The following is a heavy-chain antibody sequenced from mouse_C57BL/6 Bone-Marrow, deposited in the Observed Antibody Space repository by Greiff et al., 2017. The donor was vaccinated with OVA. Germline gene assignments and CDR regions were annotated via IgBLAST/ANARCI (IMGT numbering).Heavy chain of an antibody. J-gene: IGHJ2*01. V-gene: IGHV14-3*01. CDR2: IDPANGNT. CDR1: GFTFSNTS. CDR3: ARWACGFDY. Sequence: VQLQQSVAELVRPGASVKLSCTASGFTFSNTSMPWVLHSPEPVLSWIGRIDPANGNTKYAPKFQGKATITADTSSNTAYLQLSSLTSEDTAIYYCARWACGFDYGGQGTTLTVSS.